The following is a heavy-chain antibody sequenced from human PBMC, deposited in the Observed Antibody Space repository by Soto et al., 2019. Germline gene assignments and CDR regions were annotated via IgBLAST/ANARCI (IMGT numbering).Heavy chain of an antibody. J-gene: IGHJ6*02. Sequence: SVKVSCKGSGGTFSSYSISWVRQAPGQGLEWMGGIIPIFGTANYAQKFQGRVTITTDKSTSTAYMELSSLRSEDTAVYYCARLRREYGSGSYYYYYYGMDVWGQGTTVTVSS. D-gene: IGHD3-10*01. CDR1: GGTFSSYS. V-gene: IGHV1-69*05. CDR2: IIPIFGTA. CDR3: ARLRREYGSGSYYYYYYGMDV.